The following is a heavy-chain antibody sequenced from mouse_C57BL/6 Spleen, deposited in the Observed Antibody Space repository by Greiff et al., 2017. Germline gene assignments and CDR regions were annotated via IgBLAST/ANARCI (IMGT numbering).Heavy chain of an antibody. J-gene: IGHJ2*01. Sequence: EVQLVESGPELVKPGASVKISCKASGYTFTDYYMNWVKQSHGKSLEWIGDINPNNGGTSYNQKFKGKATLTVDKSSSTAYMELRSLTSEDSAVYYCAISWDYYGRVADYWGQGTTLTVSS. D-gene: IGHD1-1*01. CDR2: INPNNGGT. CDR3: AISWDYYGRVADY. V-gene: IGHV1-26*01. CDR1: GYTFTDYY.